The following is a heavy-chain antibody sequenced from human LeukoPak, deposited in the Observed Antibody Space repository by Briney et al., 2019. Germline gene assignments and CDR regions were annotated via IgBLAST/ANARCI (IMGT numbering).Heavy chain of an antibody. J-gene: IGHJ6*02. Sequence: PSETLSLTCTVSGGSISSYYWSWIRQPPGKGLEWIGYIYYSGSTNYNPSLKSRVTISVDTSKNQFSLKLSSVTAADTAVYYCARDGVGIVGAISDYYYYGMDVWGQGTTVTVSS. CDR2: IYYSGST. D-gene: IGHD1-26*01. V-gene: IGHV4-59*01. CDR3: ARDGVGIVGAISDYYYYGMDV. CDR1: GGSISSYY.